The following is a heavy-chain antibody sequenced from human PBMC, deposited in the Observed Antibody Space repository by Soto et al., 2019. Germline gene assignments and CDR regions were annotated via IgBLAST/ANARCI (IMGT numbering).Heavy chain of an antibody. CDR2: MNPNSGNT. V-gene: IGHV1-8*01. Sequence: QVQLVQSGAEVKKPGASVKVSCKASGYTFTSYDVNWVRQATGQGLEWMGWMNPNSGNTGYAQKFQGRVTMTRNTSRSTAYRELSGLRSEDTAVYYCARELTMIVDNWGQGTLVAVSS. D-gene: IGHD3-22*01. CDR3: ARELTMIVDN. J-gene: IGHJ4*02. CDR1: GYTFTSYD.